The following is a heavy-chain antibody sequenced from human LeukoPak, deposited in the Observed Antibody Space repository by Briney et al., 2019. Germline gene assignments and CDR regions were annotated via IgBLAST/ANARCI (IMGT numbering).Heavy chain of an antibody. D-gene: IGHD4-17*01. CDR1: GASISGYY. Sequence: SETLSFTCTVSGASISGYYWNWIRQPPGKGLEWIGYMYYSGSTNYNPSLKSRVTMSGDTSKNELSLKLSSVTAADAAVYYCARMNGDYGFRNYFYYGLDVWGQGTTVTVSS. CDR3: ARMNGDYGFRNYFYYGLDV. CDR2: MYYSGST. J-gene: IGHJ6*02. V-gene: IGHV4-59*08.